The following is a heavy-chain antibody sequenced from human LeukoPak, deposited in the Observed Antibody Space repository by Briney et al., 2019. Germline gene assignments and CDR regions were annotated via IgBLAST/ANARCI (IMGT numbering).Heavy chain of an antibody. J-gene: IGHJ5*02. D-gene: IGHD3-3*01. Sequence: SETLSLTCSVSGASIISYHWSWVRQPPGKGLEWIGFVHYSGSTNYNPSLKSRVTISADTSKNQFSLSLTSVTAADTALYYCARLYPPIFGVVPPKGWFDPWGQGTLVTVSS. CDR2: VHYSGST. CDR3: ARLYPPIFGVVPPKGWFDP. CDR1: GASIISYH. V-gene: IGHV4-59*08.